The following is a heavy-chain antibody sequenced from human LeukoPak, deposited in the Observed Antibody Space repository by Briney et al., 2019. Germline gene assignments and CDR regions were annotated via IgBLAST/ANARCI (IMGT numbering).Heavy chain of an antibody. V-gene: IGHV3-30*18. CDR1: GFTFSTYG. CDR2: ISYDGSNK. D-gene: IGHD6-13*01. Sequence: GGSLILSCAASGFTFSTYGMHWVRQAPGKGLEWVAVISYDGSNKYYADSVKGRFTISRDNSKNTLYLQMISLRAEDTAVYYCENDSYCSNWSPYFDYWGQGTLVTVSS. CDR3: ENDSYCSNWSPYFDY. J-gene: IGHJ4*02.